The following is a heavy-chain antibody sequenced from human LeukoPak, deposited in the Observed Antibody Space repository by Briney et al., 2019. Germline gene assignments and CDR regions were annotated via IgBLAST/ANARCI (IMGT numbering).Heavy chain of an antibody. Sequence: GGSLRLSCAASALTFSDYSMNWVRQAPGKGLEWISYISSSGSTIYYADSVKGRFTISRDNAKNSLYLQMISLRAEDTAVYYCARVRYYYYYMDVWGKGTTVTVSS. CDR2: ISSSGSTI. CDR1: ALTFSDYS. J-gene: IGHJ6*03. V-gene: IGHV3-48*04. CDR3: ARVRYYYYYMDV.